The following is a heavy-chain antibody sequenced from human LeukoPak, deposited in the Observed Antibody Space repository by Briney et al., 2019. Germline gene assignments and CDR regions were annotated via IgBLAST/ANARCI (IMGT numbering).Heavy chain of an antibody. CDR1: GGSFSGYY. J-gene: IGHJ5*02. V-gene: IGHV4-34*01. CDR2: INHSGST. D-gene: IGHD5-12*01. CDR3: ARVGQRYSGYAHPAFDP. Sequence: KPSETLSLTCAVYGGSFSGYYWSWIRQPPGKGLEWIGEINHSGSTNYNPSLKSRVTISVDTSKNQFSLKLSSVTAADTAVYYCARVGQRYSGYAHPAFDPWGQGTLVTVSS.